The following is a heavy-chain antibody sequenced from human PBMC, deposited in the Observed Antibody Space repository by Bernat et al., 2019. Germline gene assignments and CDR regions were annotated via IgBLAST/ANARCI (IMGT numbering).Heavy chain of an antibody. Sequence: QVQLQESGPGLVKPSETLSLTCTVSGGSVSSGSYYWSWIRQPPGKGPEWIGYIYYSGSTNYNPSLKSRVTISVDTSKNQFSLKLSSVTAADTAVYYCATMRLRGYSGYDSSDYWGQGTLVTVSS. D-gene: IGHD5-12*01. V-gene: IGHV4-61*01. CDR2: IYYSGST. J-gene: IGHJ4*02. CDR1: GGSVSSGSYY. CDR3: ATMRLRGYSGYDSSDY.